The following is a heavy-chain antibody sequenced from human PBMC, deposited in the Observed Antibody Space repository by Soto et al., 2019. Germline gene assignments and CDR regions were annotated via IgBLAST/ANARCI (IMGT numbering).Heavy chain of an antibody. V-gene: IGHV4-31*03. CDR3: ATLGGNWNYCDH. CDR2: IYYTGST. D-gene: IGHD1-20*01. CDR1: GGSISRGGYY. Sequence: PSETLSLPCTVSGGSISRGGYYWSWISTHPEKGLEWIGYIYYTGSTYYNPSLKSRVTRSVYTSNNQFSLKLSSVTAADTAVYYCATLGGNWNYCDHWGQGTLVTVPP. J-gene: IGHJ4*02.